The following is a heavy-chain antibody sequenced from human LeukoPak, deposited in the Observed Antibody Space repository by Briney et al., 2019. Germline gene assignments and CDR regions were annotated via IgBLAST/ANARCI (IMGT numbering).Heavy chain of an antibody. J-gene: IGHJ1*01. V-gene: IGHV4-34*01. D-gene: IGHD6-19*01. CDR3: ARVRIAVAGGYFQH. CDR1: GGSFSVYY. Sequence: PSETLSLTCALYGGSFSVYYWSWMRQPPRKGLEWVGGNNHSGSTNYNTSLKSRVTISVDTSKNQFSLKLSSVTAADTAVYYCARVRIAVAGGYFQHWGQGTPVTVSS. CDR2: NNHSGST.